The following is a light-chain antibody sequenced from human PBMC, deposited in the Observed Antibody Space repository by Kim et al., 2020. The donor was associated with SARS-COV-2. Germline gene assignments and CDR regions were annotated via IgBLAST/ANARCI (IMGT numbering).Light chain of an antibody. CDR2: DAS. CDR3: QQRYNWPLT. CDR1: QSVTTF. J-gene: IGKJ4*01. Sequence: EIVLTQSPATLSLSPGERATLSCRASQSVTTFLAWYQQKPGQGPRLLIFDASNRETGIPARFSGSGSGTDFTLTISSLEPEDFAVYYCQQRYNWPLTFGGGTKVDIK. V-gene: IGKV3-11*01.